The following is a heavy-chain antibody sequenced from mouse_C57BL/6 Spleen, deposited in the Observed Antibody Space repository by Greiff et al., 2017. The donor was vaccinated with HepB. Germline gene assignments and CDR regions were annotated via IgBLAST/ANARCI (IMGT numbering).Heavy chain of an antibody. Sequence: EVKLQESGGGLVQPGGSLSLSCAASGFTFTDYYMSWVRQPPGKALEWLGFIRNKANGYTTEYSASVKGRFTISRDNSQSILYLQMNALRAEDSATYYCARYMGLGLAYWGQGTLVTVSA. V-gene: IGHV7-3*01. CDR2: IRNKANGYTT. CDR3: ARYMGLGLAY. J-gene: IGHJ3*01. CDR1: GFTFTDYY. D-gene: IGHD4-1*01.